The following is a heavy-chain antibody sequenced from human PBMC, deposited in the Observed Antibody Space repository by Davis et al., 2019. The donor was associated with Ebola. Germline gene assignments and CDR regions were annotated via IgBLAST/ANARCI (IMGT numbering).Heavy chain of an antibody. Sequence: GGSLRLSCKDSGNSFSSHWIVWVRQMPGKGLEWMGIIYPGDSDTRYSPSFQGQVTMSVDKSVSTAYLQWSSLKASDTAIYYCGRGAGDGDYVDYWGQGTLVTVSS. CDR2: IYPGDSDT. D-gene: IGHD4-17*01. CDR3: GRGAGDGDYVDY. J-gene: IGHJ4*02. CDR1: GNSFSSHW. V-gene: IGHV5-51*01.